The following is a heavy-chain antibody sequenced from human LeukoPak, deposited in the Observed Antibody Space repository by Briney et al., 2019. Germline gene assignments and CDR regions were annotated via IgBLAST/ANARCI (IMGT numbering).Heavy chain of an antibody. J-gene: IGHJ5*02. CDR2: IYYSGST. V-gene: IGHV4-39*07. CDR3: ARVAGSFWSGYYSNWFDP. D-gene: IGHD3-3*01. Sequence: SETLSLTCAVSGESISSSSYYWGWIRQPPGKGLEWIGSIYYSGSTNYNPSLKSRVTISVDTSKNQFSLKLSSVTAADTAVYYCARVAGSFWSGYYSNWFDPWGQGTLVTVSS. CDR1: GESISSSSYY.